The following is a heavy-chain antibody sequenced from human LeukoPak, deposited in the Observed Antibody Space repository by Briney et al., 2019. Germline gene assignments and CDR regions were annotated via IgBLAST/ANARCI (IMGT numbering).Heavy chain of an antibody. CDR3: ARSPPVIAAAANYFDY. CDR1: GHTFTSYY. J-gene: IGHJ4*02. D-gene: IGHD6-13*01. Sequence: ASVKVSCKASGHTFTSYYMHWVRQAPGQGLEWMGIINPSGGSTSYAQKFQGRVTMTRDTSTSTVYMELSSLRSEDTTVYYCARSPPVIAAAANYFDYWGQGTLVTVSS. CDR2: INPSGGST. V-gene: IGHV1-46*01.